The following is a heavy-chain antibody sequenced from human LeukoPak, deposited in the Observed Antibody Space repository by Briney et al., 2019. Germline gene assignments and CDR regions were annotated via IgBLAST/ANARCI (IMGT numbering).Heavy chain of an antibody. CDR3: ARDRDAFDI. Sequence: GGSLRLSCAASGFTFSSYEMNWVRQAPGKGLEWVANIKQDGSEKYYVDSVKGRFTISRDNAKNSLYLQMNSLRAEDTAVYYCARDRDAFDIWGQGTMVTVSS. J-gene: IGHJ3*02. CDR2: IKQDGSEK. V-gene: IGHV3-7*01. CDR1: GFTFSSYE.